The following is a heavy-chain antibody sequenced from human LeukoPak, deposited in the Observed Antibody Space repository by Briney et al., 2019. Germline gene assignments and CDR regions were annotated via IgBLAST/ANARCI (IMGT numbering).Heavy chain of an antibody. CDR3: ARQKWEQQGRDYYFNGLDV. CDR1: GGSISNCY. J-gene: IGHJ6*02. D-gene: IGHD1/OR15-1a*01. V-gene: IGHV4-59*08. CDR2: IYYSGST. Sequence: PSETLSLTCIVSGGSISNCYWSWIRQPPGKGLEWIGYIYYSGSTKYNPSLKSRVTISVDTSKNQFSLKLSSVTAADTAVYYCARQKWEQQGRDYYFNGLDVWGPGTTVIVSS.